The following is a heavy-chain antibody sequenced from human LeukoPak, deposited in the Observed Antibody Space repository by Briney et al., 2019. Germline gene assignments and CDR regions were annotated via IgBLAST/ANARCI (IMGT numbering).Heavy chain of an antibody. Sequence: RASVKVSCKASGGTFSSYAISWVRQAPGQGLEWMGGIIPIFGTANYAQKFQGRVTITADESTSTAYMELSSLRSEDTAVYYCARGSKGFRGSATPFDYWGQGTLVTVSS. CDR1: GGTFSSYA. CDR2: IIPIFGTA. V-gene: IGHV1-69*13. CDR3: ARGSKGFRGSATPFDY. D-gene: IGHD2-15*01. J-gene: IGHJ4*02.